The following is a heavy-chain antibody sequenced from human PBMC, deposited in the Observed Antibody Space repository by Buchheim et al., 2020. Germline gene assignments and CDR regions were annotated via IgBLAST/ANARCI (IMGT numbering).Heavy chain of an antibody. Sequence: EVQLLESGGGLVQPGGSLRLSCAASGFTFNTYVMNWVRQAPGKGLQWVSSISSTGSSTYYADSVKGRFTISRDNSKNTLDLQMNSLRADDTAVYYCAKDGRRDSTVVTPGVYYWGQGTL. CDR1: GFTFNTYV. CDR3: AKDGRRDSTVVTPGVYY. J-gene: IGHJ4*02. V-gene: IGHV3-23*01. CDR2: ISSTGSST. D-gene: IGHD4-23*01.